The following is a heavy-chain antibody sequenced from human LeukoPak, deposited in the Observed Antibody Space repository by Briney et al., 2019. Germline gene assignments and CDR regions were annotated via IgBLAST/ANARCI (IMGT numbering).Heavy chain of an antibody. CDR1: GGSISSYY. CDR3: ARADYGDYRIDY. V-gene: IGHV4-59*01. CDR2: IYYSGST. D-gene: IGHD4-17*01. Sequence: SETLPLTCTVSGGSISSYYWSWIRQPPGKGLEWIGYIYYSGSTNYNPSLKSRVTISVDTSKNQFSLKLSSVTAADTAVYYCARADYGDYRIDYWGQGTLVTVSS. J-gene: IGHJ4*02.